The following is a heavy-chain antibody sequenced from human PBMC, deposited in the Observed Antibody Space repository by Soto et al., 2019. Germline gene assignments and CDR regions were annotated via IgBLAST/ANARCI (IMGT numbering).Heavy chain of an antibody. D-gene: IGHD3-22*01. V-gene: IGHV4-59*01. CDR2: IYYSGST. CDR1: GGSISSFY. Sequence: SDTLSLTCTVSGGSISSFYWSWIRQPPGKGLEWIGYIYYSGSTNYNPSLKSRVTISVDTSKNQFSLKLSSVTAADTAVYYCARLRGSGYYYYYYGMDVWGQGTTVTVSS. J-gene: IGHJ6*02. CDR3: ARLRGSGYYYYYYGMDV.